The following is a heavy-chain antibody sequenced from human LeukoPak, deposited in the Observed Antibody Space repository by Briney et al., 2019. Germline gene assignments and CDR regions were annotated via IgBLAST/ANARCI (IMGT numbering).Heavy chain of an antibody. CDR2: ISSSSSII. CDR1: GFTFSRHS. V-gene: IGHV3-48*01. J-gene: IGHJ5*02. CDR3: ARVPREGHDNWFDP. Sequence: GGSLRLSCVASGFTFSRHSMNWVRQAPGKGLEWVSYISSSSSIIHYADSVEGRFTISREDAKNSLFLQMNSLRAEDTAVYYCARVPREGHDNWFDPWRQGTLVTVSS. D-gene: IGHD1-26*01.